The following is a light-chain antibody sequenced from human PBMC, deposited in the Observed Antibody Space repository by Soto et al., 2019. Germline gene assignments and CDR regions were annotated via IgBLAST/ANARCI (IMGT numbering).Light chain of an antibody. CDR3: GSYAGTYTWV. CDR1: SSDVGGYNY. J-gene: IGLJ3*02. V-gene: IGLV2-11*01. Sequence: QSALTQPRSVSGSPGQSVTISCTGTSSDVGGYNYVSWYQQHPGKVHKLMIYDVSQRPSGVPDRFSGSRSANTASLTISGLQPDDEADYYCGSYAGTYTWVFGGGTKLTVL. CDR2: DVS.